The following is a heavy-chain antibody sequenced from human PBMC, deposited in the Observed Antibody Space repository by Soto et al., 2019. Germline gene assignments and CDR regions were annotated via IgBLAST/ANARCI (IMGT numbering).Heavy chain of an antibody. CDR2: INTDGSVA. J-gene: IGHJ4*02. CDR1: RLAFECRS. Sequence: PRGGLRVSSAASRLAFECRSLRWACHAPGKGLVWVSRINTDGSVAMYVDSVKGRFTISRDNAKNTLYLRMNSLRAEDTAVYYVLRDMQLWRLDSGGQETLVTVSS. CDR3: LRDMQLWRLDS. D-gene: IGHD2-15*01. V-gene: IGHV3-74*03.